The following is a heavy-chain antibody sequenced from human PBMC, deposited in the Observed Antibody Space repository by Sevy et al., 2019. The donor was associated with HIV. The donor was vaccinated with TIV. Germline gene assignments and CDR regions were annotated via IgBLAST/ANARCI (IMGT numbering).Heavy chain of an antibody. D-gene: IGHD2-21*02. Sequence: SETLSLTCTVSDDSITSSSYYWDWIRQPPGKGLAWIGSIDYSRTTYYNSPLKSRVTISVDMSKKQFSLRLTSVTAADTAVYYCARRRRSDFTQTYDYWGQGALVTVSS. CDR1: DDSITSSSYY. CDR3: ARRRRSDFTQTYDY. CDR2: IDYSRTT. J-gene: IGHJ4*01. V-gene: IGHV4-39*01.